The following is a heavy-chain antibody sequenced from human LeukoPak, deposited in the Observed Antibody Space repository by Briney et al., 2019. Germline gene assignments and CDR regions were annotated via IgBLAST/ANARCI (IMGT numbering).Heavy chain of an antibody. J-gene: IGHJ5*02. CDR2: IDPNSGAT. V-gene: IGHV1-2*02. Sequence: GASVKVSCKASGYTFTDYYIHWVRQAPGQGLEWMAWIDPNSGATNYAQKFQGRITMTRDTSISTAYMELSRLRSDDTAVYYCARVGATYPGDPWGQGTLVTVSS. CDR3: ARVGATYPGDP. D-gene: IGHD1-26*01. CDR1: GYTFTDYY.